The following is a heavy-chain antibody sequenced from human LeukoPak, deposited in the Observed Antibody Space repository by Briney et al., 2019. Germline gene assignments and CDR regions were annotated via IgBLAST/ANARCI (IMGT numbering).Heavy chain of an antibody. CDR2: ISNDGSKK. D-gene: IGHD3-22*01. Sequence: PGGSLRLSCAASGFTFSTYAMHWVRQAPGKGLEWVALISNDGSKKYCADSVKGRFTISRDNSKNTLYLQMNSLRAEDTAVYYCARDSGYLDYWGQGTLVTVSS. V-gene: IGHV3-30-3*01. J-gene: IGHJ4*02. CDR3: ARDSGYLDY. CDR1: GFTFSTYA.